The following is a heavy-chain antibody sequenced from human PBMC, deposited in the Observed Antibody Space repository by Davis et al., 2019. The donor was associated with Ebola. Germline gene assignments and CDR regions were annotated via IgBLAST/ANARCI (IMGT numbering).Heavy chain of an antibody. V-gene: IGHV3-48*02. CDR3: ARPAGSGSYG. J-gene: IGHJ4*02. Sequence: GESLKISCAASGFTFSSYSMNWVRQAPGKGLEWVSYTSSSSSTIYYADSVKGRFTISRDNAKNSLYLQMNSLRDEDTAVYYCARPAGSGSYGWGQGTLVTVSS. CDR2: TSSSSSTI. CDR1: GFTFSSYS. D-gene: IGHD1-26*01.